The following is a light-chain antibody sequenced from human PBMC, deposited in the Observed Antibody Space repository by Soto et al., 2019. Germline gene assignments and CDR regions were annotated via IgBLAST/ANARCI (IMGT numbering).Light chain of an antibody. Sequence: EIVLTHSPGTLSLSPGERSTLSCRASQSVSSNLAWYQQKPGQAPRLLIYGASTRATGIPARFSGSGSGTEFTLTISRLQSEDFAVYYCQQYNNWLRTFGQGTKVDIK. CDR3: QQYNNWLRT. CDR1: QSVSSN. CDR2: GAS. V-gene: IGKV3-15*01. J-gene: IGKJ1*01.